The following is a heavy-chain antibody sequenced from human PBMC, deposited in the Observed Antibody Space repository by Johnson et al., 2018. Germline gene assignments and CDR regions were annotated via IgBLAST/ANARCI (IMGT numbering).Heavy chain of an antibody. CDR1: GYTFSTYD. D-gene: IGHD3-16*01. J-gene: IGHJ3*02. V-gene: IGHV1-8*01. CDR2: VNPDSGNR. CDR3: AGRAHLGAFDI. Sequence: QVQLQESGAEVKKPGASAKVSCQASGYTFSTYDINWVRQATGQGLELLGWVNPDSGNRGYAQKFQGRVTMTRNTSLSTAYMELSRLGFEDTAVYFCAGRAHLGAFDIWGQGTMVSVSS.